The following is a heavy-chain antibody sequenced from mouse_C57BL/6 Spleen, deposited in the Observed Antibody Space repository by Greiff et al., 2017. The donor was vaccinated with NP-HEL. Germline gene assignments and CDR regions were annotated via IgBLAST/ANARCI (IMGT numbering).Heavy chain of an antibody. CDR2: INPNNGGT. CDR1: GYTFTDYN. J-gene: IGHJ4*01. D-gene: IGHD1-1*01. V-gene: IGHV1-22*01. Sequence: EVQLQQSGPELVKPGASVKMSCKASGYTFTDYNMHWVKQSHGKSLEWIGYINPNNGGTSYNQKFKGKATLTVNKSSSTAYMELRSLTSEDSAVYYCASPITTVPYYYAMDYWGQGTSVTVSS. CDR3: ASPITTVPYYYAMDY.